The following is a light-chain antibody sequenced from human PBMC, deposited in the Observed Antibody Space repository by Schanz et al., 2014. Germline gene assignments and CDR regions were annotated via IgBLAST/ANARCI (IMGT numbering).Light chain of an antibody. CDR2: GAS. V-gene: IGKV3-15*01. J-gene: IGKJ1*01. CDR3: QQYNNWPKT. CDR1: QSVSSSY. Sequence: EIVLTQSPGTLSLSPGERATLSCRASQSVSSSYLAWYQQKPGQAPRLLINGASTRATGIPARFSGSGSGTEFNLTISSLQSEDFAVYYCQQYNNWPKTFGQGTKVEIK.